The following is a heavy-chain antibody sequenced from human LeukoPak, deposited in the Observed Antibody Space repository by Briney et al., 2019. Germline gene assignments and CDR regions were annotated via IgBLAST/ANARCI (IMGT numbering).Heavy chain of an antibody. J-gene: IGHJ4*02. V-gene: IGHV1-46*01. CDR2: IDPSGGST. D-gene: IGHD2-2*01. CDR1: GYTFTSYY. CDR3: ARAGSTSYIDY. Sequence: ASVKVSCKASGYTFTSYYMHWVRQAPGQGLEWMEIIDPSGGSTSYAQKLQGRLTMTRDMSTSTVYMEMSSLRSEDTAVYYCARAGSTSYIDYWGQGTLVTVSS.